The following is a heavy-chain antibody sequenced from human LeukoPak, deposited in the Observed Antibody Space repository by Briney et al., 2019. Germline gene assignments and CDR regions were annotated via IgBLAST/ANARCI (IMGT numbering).Heavy chain of an antibody. J-gene: IGHJ4*02. CDR2: IYHSGST. Sequence: SETLSLTCAVSGYSISSGYYWGWIRQPPGKGLEWIGSIYHSGSTHYNPSLKSRVTISVDTSKNQFSLKLSSVTAADTAVYYCAREDSSSSDFDYWGQGTLVTVSS. V-gene: IGHV4-38-2*02. CDR1: GYSISSGYY. D-gene: IGHD6-6*01. CDR3: AREDSSSSDFDY.